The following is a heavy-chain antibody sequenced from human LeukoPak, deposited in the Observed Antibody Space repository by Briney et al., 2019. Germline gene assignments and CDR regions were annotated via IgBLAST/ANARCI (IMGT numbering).Heavy chain of an antibody. J-gene: IGHJ4*02. CDR3: ARDAGYCSSTSCYAFDY. CDR2: INTNTGNP. V-gene: IGHV7-4-1*02. CDR1: GYSFTNYD. D-gene: IGHD2-2*01. Sequence: ASVKVSCKASGYSFTNYDINWVRQAPGQGLEWMGWINTNTGNPTYAQGFTGRFVFSLDTSVSTAYLQISSLKAEDTAVYYCARDAGYCSSTSCYAFDYWGQGTLVTVSS.